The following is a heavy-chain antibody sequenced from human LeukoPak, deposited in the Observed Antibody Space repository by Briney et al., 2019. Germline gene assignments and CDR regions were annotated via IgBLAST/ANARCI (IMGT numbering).Heavy chain of an antibody. Sequence: AASVKVSRKASGYTFTSYGISWVRQAPGQGLEWIGWISAYNGNTNYAQKLQGRVTMTTDTSTSTAYMELRSLRSDDTAVYYCARGGTVYDSSGYSPRDYWGQGTLVTVSS. D-gene: IGHD3-22*01. CDR3: ARGGTVYDSSGYSPRDY. CDR2: ISAYNGNT. V-gene: IGHV1-18*01. CDR1: GYTFTSYG. J-gene: IGHJ4*02.